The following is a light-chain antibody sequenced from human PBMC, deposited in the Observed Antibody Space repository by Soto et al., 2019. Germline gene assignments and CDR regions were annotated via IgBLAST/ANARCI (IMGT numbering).Light chain of an antibody. CDR1: QDIGTW. Sequence: DIQMTQSPSTLSASVGDRVTITCRASQDIGTWLAWYQQKPEKAPKVLIYRASHLESGVPSRFSASGSGTEFSLTINSLQADDFATYYCQQYHIYSRTFGQGTKVEIK. CDR3: QQYHIYSRT. V-gene: IGKV1-5*03. J-gene: IGKJ1*01. CDR2: RAS.